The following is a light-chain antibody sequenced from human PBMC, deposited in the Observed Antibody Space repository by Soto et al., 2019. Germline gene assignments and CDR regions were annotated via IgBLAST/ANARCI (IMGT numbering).Light chain of an antibody. Sequence: EIVMTQSPATLSLSPGERATLSCRASQSVNNNLAWYQQKPGQTPRLLIYSASTRATGIPSRFSGSGSETEFTLSFSSLQSEDFALYYCQQYNDWPYTFDRGTKLEIK. V-gene: IGKV3-15*01. CDR2: SAS. CDR1: QSVNNN. CDR3: QQYNDWPYT. J-gene: IGKJ2*01.